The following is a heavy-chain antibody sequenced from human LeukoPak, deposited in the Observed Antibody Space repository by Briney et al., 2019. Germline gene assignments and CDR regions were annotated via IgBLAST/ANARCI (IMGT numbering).Heavy chain of an antibody. Sequence: GGSLRLSCAASGFTFNSYAMSWVRQAPGKGLEWVSLINDSGGNTYYADSVKGRFTISRDNSKNTLFLQMSSLRAEDTAVYYCAKTSAGIRGGYFDYWGQGTLVTVSS. CDR2: INDSGGNT. V-gene: IGHV3-23*01. D-gene: IGHD3-10*01. CDR3: AKTSAGIRGGYFDY. J-gene: IGHJ4*02. CDR1: GFTFNSYA.